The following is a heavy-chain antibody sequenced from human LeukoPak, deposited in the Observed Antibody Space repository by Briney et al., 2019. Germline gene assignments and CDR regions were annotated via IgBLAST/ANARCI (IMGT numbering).Heavy chain of an antibody. Sequence: PSETLSLTCTVSGGSINLYYWSWIRQPPGKGLEWFGYISYTGGETNYNPSLRSRLTISVDTSKNQFSLMLTSVTAADTAVYYCARQPAATAAFDIWAQGTMVTVSS. D-gene: IGHD6-13*01. CDR1: GGSINLYY. J-gene: IGHJ3*02. V-gene: IGHV4-59*08. CDR2: ISYTGGET. CDR3: ARQPAATAAFDI.